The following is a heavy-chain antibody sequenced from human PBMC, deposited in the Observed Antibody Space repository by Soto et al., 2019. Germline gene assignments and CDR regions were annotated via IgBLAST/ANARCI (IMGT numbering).Heavy chain of an antibody. CDR1: GASISGFY. D-gene: IGHD3-16*01. CDR3: VREGKKTLRDWFDP. CDR2: IYATGTT. V-gene: IGHV4-4*07. Sequence: SETLSLTCTVSGASISGFYWSWIRKSAGKGLEWIGRIYATGTTDYNPSLKSRVMMSVDTSKKQFSLKLRAVTDADTAGYYCVREGKKTLRDWFDPWGQGISVTVSS. J-gene: IGHJ5*02.